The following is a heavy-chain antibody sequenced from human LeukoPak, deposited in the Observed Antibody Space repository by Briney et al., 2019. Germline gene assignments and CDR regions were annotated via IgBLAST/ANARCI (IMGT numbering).Heavy chain of an antibody. Sequence: ASVKVSCKASGYTFTNYGISWVRQAPGQGLEWMGWINPNSGGTNYAQKFQGWVTMTRDTSISTAYMELSRLRSDDTAVYYCARVAGYCSGGSCYDAFDIWGQGTMVTVSS. V-gene: IGHV1-2*04. CDR1: GYTFTNYG. J-gene: IGHJ3*02. D-gene: IGHD2-15*01. CDR2: INPNSGGT. CDR3: ARVAGYCSGGSCYDAFDI.